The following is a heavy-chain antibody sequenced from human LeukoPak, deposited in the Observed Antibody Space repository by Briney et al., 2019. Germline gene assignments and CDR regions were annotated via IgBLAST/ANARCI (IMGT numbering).Heavy chain of an antibody. CDR1: GFTFSTHW. V-gene: IGHV3-74*01. Sequence: QAGGSLRLSCEASGFTFSTHWMHWVRQVPGKGLVWISRISNDVISTISTSYADSVKGRFTISRDNAKNTLYLQMNSLIAEDTAVYYCARAVAGTRNAFDLWGQGTMVTVSS. J-gene: IGHJ3*01. D-gene: IGHD6-19*01. CDR3: ARAVAGTRNAFDL. CDR2: ISNDVISTIST.